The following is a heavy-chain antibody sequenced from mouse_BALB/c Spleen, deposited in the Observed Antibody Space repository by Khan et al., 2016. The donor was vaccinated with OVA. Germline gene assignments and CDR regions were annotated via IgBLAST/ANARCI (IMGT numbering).Heavy chain of an antibody. CDR3: ARNYYGKYGAMDY. CDR2: INTETGEP. D-gene: IGHD2-1*01. Sequence: QIQLVQSGPELKKPGETVKISCKASGYTFTDYSMHWVKQAPGKGLKWMGWINTETGEPTYADDFKGRFAFSLETSASPAYLQINTLKNEDTATSVCARNYYGKYGAMDYGGQGTSVTISS. J-gene: IGHJ4*01. V-gene: IGHV9-2-1*01. CDR1: GYTFTDYS.